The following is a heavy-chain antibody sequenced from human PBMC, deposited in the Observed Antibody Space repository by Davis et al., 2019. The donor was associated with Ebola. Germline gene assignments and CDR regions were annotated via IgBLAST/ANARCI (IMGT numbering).Heavy chain of an antibody. CDR1: GGSFSGFY. Sequence: MPSETLSLTCAVYGGSFSGFYWSWIRQPPGKGLEWIREINHSGSTNYNPSLKSRVTISVDTSKNQFSLRLSSVTAADTAVYYCARWPYYFDSSGYYYFDYWGQGTLVTVSS. CDR3: ARWPYYFDSSGYYYFDY. CDR2: INHSGST. J-gene: IGHJ4*02. D-gene: IGHD3-22*01. V-gene: IGHV4-34*01.